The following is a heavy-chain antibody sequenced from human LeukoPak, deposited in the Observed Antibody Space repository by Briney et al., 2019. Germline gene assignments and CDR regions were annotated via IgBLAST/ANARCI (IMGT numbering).Heavy chain of an antibody. CDR2: ISSSSSYI. D-gene: IGHD2-21*02. J-gene: IGHJ6*02. Sequence: AGGSLRLSCAASGFTFSSYSMTWVRQAPGKGLEWVSSISSSSSYIYYADSVKGRFTISRDNAKNSLYLQMNSLRAEDTAVYYCARGSVVTAIPGYYYGMDVWGQGTTVTVSS. CDR1: GFTFSSYS. CDR3: ARGSVVTAIPGYYYGMDV. V-gene: IGHV3-21*01.